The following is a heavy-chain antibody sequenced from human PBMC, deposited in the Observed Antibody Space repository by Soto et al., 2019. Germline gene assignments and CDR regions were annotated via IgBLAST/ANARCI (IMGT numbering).Heavy chain of an antibody. CDR3: VTSLWFGTQPEI. V-gene: IGHV4-34*01. J-gene: IGHJ4*02. Sequence: SETLSLTXAVYGGSFSDNYWTWFRQPPGKGLEWIGEISPSGTTKYIPSLKSRVTISADTSKKQFSLKVTSVTAADTAVYYCVTSLWFGTQPEIWGQGTLVTVSS. D-gene: IGHD3-10*01. CDR2: ISPSGTT. CDR1: GGSFSDNY.